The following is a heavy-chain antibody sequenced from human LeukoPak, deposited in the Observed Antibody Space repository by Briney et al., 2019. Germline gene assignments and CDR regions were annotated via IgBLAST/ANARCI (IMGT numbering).Heavy chain of an antibody. CDR3: ARDLEDSSPFGAFDM. J-gene: IGHJ3*02. Sequence: PGGSLRLSCAASGFTFSNYGMHWVRQAPGKGLKRVAAIWFDGIRKYYADSVKGRLTISRDNSKNTLYLQMNSLRAEDTAVYYCARDLEDSSPFGAFDMWGQGTMVTVSS. CDR2: IWFDGIRK. D-gene: IGHD3-22*01. V-gene: IGHV3-33*01. CDR1: GFTFSNYG.